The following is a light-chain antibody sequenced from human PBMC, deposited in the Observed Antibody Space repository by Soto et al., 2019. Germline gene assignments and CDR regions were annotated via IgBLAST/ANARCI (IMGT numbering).Light chain of an antibody. J-gene: IGLJ1*01. CDR2: EVS. V-gene: IGLV2-14*01. CDR1: SSDVGAYNY. Sequence: LTQPASVSGSLGQSITISCTGTSSDVGAYNYVSWYQQQPGKAPKLMISEVSNRPSGVSNRFSGPKSGNTASLIISGMQAEDEADYYCGPFTSTTTYVFGRGTK. CDR3: GPFTSTTTYV.